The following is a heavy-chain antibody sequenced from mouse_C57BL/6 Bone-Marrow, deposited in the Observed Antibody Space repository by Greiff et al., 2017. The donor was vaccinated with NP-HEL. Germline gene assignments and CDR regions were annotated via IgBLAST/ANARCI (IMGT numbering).Heavy chain of an antibody. CDR3: LITTGVAACYFDY. Sequence: QVQLQQPGAELVRPGSSVKLSCKASGYTFTSYWMHWVKQRPIQGLEWIGNIDPSDSETHYNQKFKDKATLTVDKSSSTAYMQLSSLTSEDSAVYYCLITTGVAACYFDYGGQGTTLTVSA. CDR2: IDPSDSET. V-gene: IGHV1-52*01. D-gene: IGHD1-1*01. CDR1: GYTFTSYW. J-gene: IGHJ2*01.